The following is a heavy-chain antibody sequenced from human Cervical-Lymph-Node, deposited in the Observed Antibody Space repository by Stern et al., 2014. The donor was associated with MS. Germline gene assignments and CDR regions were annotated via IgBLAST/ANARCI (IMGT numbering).Heavy chain of an antibody. D-gene: IGHD2-15*01. CDR3: ARGLLGSENAFDI. J-gene: IGHJ3*02. V-gene: IGHV1-18*01. CDR1: GYTFTSYG. Sequence: QVQLAESGAEVKKPGASVKVSCKASGYTFTSYGIRWVRHAPGHGLEWMGLISAYKCNANYAQKLRVRVSMTTDTSTSTAYMEMRSLRSDDTAVYDCARGLLGSENAFDIWGQGTMVTVSS. CDR2: ISAYKCNA.